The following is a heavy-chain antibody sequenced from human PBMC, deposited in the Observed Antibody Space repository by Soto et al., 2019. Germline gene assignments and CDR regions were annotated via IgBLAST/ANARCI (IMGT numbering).Heavy chain of an antibody. J-gene: IGHJ4*02. CDR2: INPSGGST. CDR3: ARVSSHMGLGDY. Sequence: QVQLVQSGAEVKKPGASVKVSCKASGYTFTSYYMHWVRQAPGQGLEWMGIINPSGGSTSYAQKFQGSVTMTRDTTTSTVYMELSSLRSEDTAVYYGARVSSHMGLGDYWGQGTLVTVSS. D-gene: IGHD2-21*01. CDR1: GYTFTSYY. V-gene: IGHV1-46*03.